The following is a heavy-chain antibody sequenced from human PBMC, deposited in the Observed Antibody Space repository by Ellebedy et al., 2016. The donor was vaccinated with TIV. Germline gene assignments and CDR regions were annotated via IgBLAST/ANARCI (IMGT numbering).Heavy chain of an antibody. V-gene: IGHV4-30-4*01. CDR1: GGSISSGDYY. Sequence: MPSETLSITCTVSGGSISSGDYYWSWIRQPPGKGLEWIGYIYYSGSTYYNPSLKSRVTISVDTSKNQFSLKLSSVTAADTAVYYCARGGWGSVDYWGQGTLVTVSS. D-gene: IGHD2-21*01. CDR2: IYYSGST. J-gene: IGHJ4*02. CDR3: ARGGWGSVDY.